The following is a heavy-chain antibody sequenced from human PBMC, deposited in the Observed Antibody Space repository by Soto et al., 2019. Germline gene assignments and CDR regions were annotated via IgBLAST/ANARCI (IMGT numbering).Heavy chain of an antibody. CDR3: ATLLLGYCSSATCYDY. V-gene: IGHV1-69*02. Sequence: QVQLVQSGAEVKKPGSSVTVSCKASGGTFSSYTISWVRQAPGQGLEWMGRIIPILGIANYAQKFQGRVTSTADKYTSTAYMELSSLRSEDTAVYYCATLLLGYCSSATCYDYWGQGTLVTVSS. CDR1: GGTFSSYT. CDR2: IIPILGIA. J-gene: IGHJ4*02. D-gene: IGHD2-2*01.